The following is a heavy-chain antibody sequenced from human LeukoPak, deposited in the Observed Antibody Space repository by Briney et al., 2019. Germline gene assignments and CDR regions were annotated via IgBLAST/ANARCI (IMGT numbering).Heavy chain of an antibody. CDR2: ISGSGGST. D-gene: IGHD4-23*01. Sequence: GGSLRLSCAASGFTFSSYGMSWVRQAPGKGLEWVSAISGSGGSTYYADSVKGRFTISRDNSKNTLYLQMNSLRAEDTAVYYCARAVVTSYYYYYMDVWGKGTTVTVSS. V-gene: IGHV3-23*01. CDR1: GFTFSSYG. J-gene: IGHJ6*03. CDR3: ARAVVTSYYYYYMDV.